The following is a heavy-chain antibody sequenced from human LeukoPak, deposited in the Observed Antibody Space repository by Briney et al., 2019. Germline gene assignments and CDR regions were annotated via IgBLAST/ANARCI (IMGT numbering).Heavy chain of an antibody. Sequence: SETLCLTCTVPGGSVRPYFWNWIRQSPGKGLEWLAFIDYSGSTSYNPSLNSRATISTDTSKSQFSLRLSSVTAADTAVYYCARGSGTTGTIYMNVWGKGITVTVSS. CDR2: IDYSGST. CDR1: GGSVRPYF. D-gene: IGHD1-1*01. V-gene: IGHV4-59*02. J-gene: IGHJ6*03. CDR3: ARGSGTTGTIYMNV.